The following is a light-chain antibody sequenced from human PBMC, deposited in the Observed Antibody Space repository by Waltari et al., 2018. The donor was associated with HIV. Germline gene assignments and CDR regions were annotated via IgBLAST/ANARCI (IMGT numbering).Light chain of an antibody. V-gene: IGLV1-47*01. CDR3: AAWDDTLSGPD. CDR1: RSHIGSTY. J-gene: IGLJ1*01. Sequence: QSVLTQPPSASGTPGQRVTISCSGSRSHIGSTYVYWYQQLPGTAPKLLLYRNNGHPLGVPYRFSGSKSGISACLAIGGLLFEDESDYYFAAWDDTLSGPDFGTGTKVTV. CDR2: RNN.